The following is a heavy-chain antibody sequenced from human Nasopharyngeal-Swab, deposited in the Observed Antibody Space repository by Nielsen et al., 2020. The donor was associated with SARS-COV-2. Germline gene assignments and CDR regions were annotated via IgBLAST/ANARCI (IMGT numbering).Heavy chain of an antibody. CDR2: INPSGGST. J-gene: IGHJ5*02. D-gene: IGHD2-21*02. Sequence: VKVSCKASGYTFTRYYMHWVRQAPGQGLEWMGIINPSGGSTSYAQKFQGRVTMTRDTSTSTVYMELSSLRSEDTAVYYCARTEGSHCGGDCYSNWFDPWGQGTLVTVSS. CDR1: GYTFTRYY. V-gene: IGHV1-46*01. CDR3: ARTEGSHCGGDCYSNWFDP.